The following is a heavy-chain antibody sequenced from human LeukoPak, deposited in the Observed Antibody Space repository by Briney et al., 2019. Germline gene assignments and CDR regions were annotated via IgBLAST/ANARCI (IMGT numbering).Heavy chain of an antibody. CDR3: ARASDYYDSSGYYY. V-gene: IGHV3-74*01. Sequence: PGGSLRLSCAASGFTFSDTWMHWVRQAPGEGLVWVSRIRSDGSDTRYAESVKGRFTISRDNAKNSLYLQMNSLRAEDTAVYYCARASDYYDSSGYYYWGQETLVTVSS. J-gene: IGHJ4*02. D-gene: IGHD3-22*01. CDR2: IRSDGSDT. CDR1: GFTFSDTW.